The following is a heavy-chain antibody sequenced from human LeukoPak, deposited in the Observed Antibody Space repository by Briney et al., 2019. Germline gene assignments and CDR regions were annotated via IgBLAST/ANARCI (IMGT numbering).Heavy chain of an antibody. CDR3: AREGFGEFADI. D-gene: IGHD3-10*01. V-gene: IGHV3-13*01. CDR1: GFTFSNHD. Sequence: QAGGSLRLSCVASGFTFSNHDMHWVRQATGKGLEWVSAIGTAGKTYYADSVKGRFTASRENAKNSLYLQLNSLRAGDTAVYYCAREGFGEFADIWGQGTMVTVSS. CDR2: IGTAGKT. J-gene: IGHJ3*02.